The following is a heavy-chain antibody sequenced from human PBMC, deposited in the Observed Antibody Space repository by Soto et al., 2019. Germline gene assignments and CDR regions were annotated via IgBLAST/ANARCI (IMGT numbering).Heavy chain of an antibody. V-gene: IGHV1-69*13. CDR2: IIPIFGTA. CDR1: GGTFSSYA. CDR3: ATAIFGVVIIPYYYGMGV. Sequence: SVKVSCKASGGTFSSYAISWVRQAPGQGLEWMGGIIPIFGTANYAQKFQGRVTITADESTSTAYMELSSLRSEDTAVYYCATAIFGVVIIPYYYGMGVWGQGTTVTVSS. J-gene: IGHJ6*02. D-gene: IGHD3-3*01.